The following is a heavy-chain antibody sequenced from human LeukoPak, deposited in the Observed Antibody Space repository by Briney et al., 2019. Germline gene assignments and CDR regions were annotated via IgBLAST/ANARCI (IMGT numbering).Heavy chain of an antibody. CDR1: GFTFSSYS. CDR3: ARGASPWYFDL. Sequence: GGSPRLSCAVSGFTFSSYSMNWVRQAPGKGLEWVSSISSRSSYTYDADSVKGRFTISRDNAKNSLYLQMNSLRAEDTAVYYCARGASPWYFDLWGRGTLVSVSS. V-gene: IGHV3-21*01. J-gene: IGHJ2*01. CDR2: ISSRSSYT.